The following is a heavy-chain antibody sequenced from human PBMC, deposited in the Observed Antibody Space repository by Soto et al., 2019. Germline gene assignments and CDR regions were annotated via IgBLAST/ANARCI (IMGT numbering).Heavy chain of an antibody. CDR2: ISGGANTI. V-gene: IGHV3-11*01. J-gene: IGHJ4*01. Sequence: GGSLRLPCAASGFTFSDYYMSWIRQAPGKGLEWVSYISGGANTIYYADSVRGLFTISRDNAKKSLYLQMNSLSAVDTAVYYCARDLVWSGYSFVYWGQGTLVTVSS. D-gene: IGHD3-3*01. CDR3: ARDLVWSGYSFVY. CDR1: GFTFSDYY.